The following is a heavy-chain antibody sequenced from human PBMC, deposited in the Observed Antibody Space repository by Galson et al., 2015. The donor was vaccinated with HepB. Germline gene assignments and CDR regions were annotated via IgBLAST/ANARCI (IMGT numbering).Heavy chain of an antibody. V-gene: IGHV1-69-2*01. CDR3: ATAGSGDCSSTSCYVGWRS. CDR2: VDPEDGET. D-gene: IGHD2-2*01. Sequence: VKVSCKVSGYTFTDYYMHWVQQAPGKGLEWMGLVDPEDGETIYAEKFQGRVTITADTSTDTAYMELSSLRSEDTAVYYCATAGSGDCSSTSCYVGWRSWGQGTLVTVSS. J-gene: IGHJ5*02. CDR1: GYTFTDYY.